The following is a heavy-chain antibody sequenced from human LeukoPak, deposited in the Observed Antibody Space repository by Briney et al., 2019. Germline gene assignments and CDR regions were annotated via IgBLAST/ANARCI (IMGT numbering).Heavy chain of an antibody. CDR1: GVSVSSYY. J-gene: IGHJ6*02. Sequence: SETLSFTCTVSGVSVSSYYWSWIRQPPGKGLEWIGYIYYSGSTNYNPSLKSRVTISVDTSKNQFSLKLSSVTAADTAVYYCARDSGGSSAWYYYYGMDVWGQGTTVTVSS. CDR2: IYYSGST. D-gene: IGHD1-26*01. CDR3: ARDSGGSSAWYYYYGMDV. V-gene: IGHV4-59*02.